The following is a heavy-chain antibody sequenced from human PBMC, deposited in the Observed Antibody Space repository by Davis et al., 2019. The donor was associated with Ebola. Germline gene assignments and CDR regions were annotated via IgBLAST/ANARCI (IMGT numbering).Heavy chain of an antibody. CDR2: INPSGGST. V-gene: IGHV1-46*01. D-gene: IGHD3-22*01. CDR1: GGTFSSYA. CDR3: ARGDYDSSGYYPDFDY. Sequence: ASVKVSCKASGGTFSSYAISWVRQAPGQGLEWMGIINPSGGSTSYAQKFQGRVTMTRDTSTSTVYMELSRLRSDDTAVYYCARGDYDSSGYYPDFDYWGQGTLVTVSS. J-gene: IGHJ4*02.